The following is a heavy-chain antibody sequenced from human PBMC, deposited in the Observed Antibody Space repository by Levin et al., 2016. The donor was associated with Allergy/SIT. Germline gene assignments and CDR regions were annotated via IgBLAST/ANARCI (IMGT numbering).Heavy chain of an antibody. Sequence: GESLKISCAASGFTFSSYSMNWVRQAPGKGLEWVSYISSSSSTIYYADSVKGRFTISRDNAKNSLYLQMNSLRAEDTAVYYCARRRNPDTAMVTSDAFDIWGQGTMVTVSS. J-gene: IGHJ3*02. CDR1: GFTFSSYS. CDR3: ARRRNPDTAMVTSDAFDI. CDR2: ISSSSSTI. V-gene: IGHV3-48*01. D-gene: IGHD5-18*01.